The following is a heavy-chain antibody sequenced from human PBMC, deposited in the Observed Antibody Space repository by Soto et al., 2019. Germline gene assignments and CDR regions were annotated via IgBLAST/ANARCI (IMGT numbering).Heavy chain of an antibody. CDR2: IIPIFGTA. D-gene: IGHD3-3*01. J-gene: IGHJ6*02. CDR1: GGTFSSYA. V-gene: IGHV1-69*13. CDR3: ARDQRVLRFLEWLPNYYYYGMDV. Sequence: GASVKVSCKASGGTFSSYAISWVRQAPGQGLEWMGGIIPIFGTANYAQKFQGRVTITADESTSTAYMELSSLRSEDTAVYYCARDQRVLRFLEWLPNYYYYGMDVWGQGTTVTVS.